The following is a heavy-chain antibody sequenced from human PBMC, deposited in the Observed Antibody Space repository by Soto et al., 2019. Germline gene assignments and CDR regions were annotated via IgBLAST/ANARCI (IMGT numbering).Heavy chain of an antibody. D-gene: IGHD2-2*01. J-gene: IGHJ5*02. Sequence: ASVKVSCKASGYTFTSYDINWVRQATGQGLEWMGWMNPNSGNTGYAQKFQGRVTMTRNTSISTAYMELSSLRSEDTAVYYCARGDYYCSSTSCYSGGFDPWGQGTLVTVSS. CDR1: GYTFTSYD. CDR2: MNPNSGNT. CDR3: ARGDYYCSSTSCYSGGFDP. V-gene: IGHV1-8*01.